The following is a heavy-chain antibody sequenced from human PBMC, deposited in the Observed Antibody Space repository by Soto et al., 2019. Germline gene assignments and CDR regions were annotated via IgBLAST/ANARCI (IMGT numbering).Heavy chain of an antibody. Sequence: QVQLEESGPGLVKPSGTLSLTCAVSGGSISTDNWWSWVRQPPGKGLEWVGEIYHSGSTNYNPSLKSRLTISIYKSTAQCSLDVRSVTAADPAIYYCARGGRWILDYWGQGTLVTVSS. V-gene: IGHV4-4*02. J-gene: IGHJ4*02. CDR2: IYHSGST. D-gene: IGHD1-1*01. CDR3: ARGGRWILDY. CDR1: GGSISTDNW.